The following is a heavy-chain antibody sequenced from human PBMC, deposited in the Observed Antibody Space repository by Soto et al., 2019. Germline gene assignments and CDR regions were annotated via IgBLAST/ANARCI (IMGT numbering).Heavy chain of an antibody. CDR2: IYYSGST. CDR1: GGSISSYY. Sequence: PSETLSLTCTVSGGSISSYYWSWIRQPPGKGLEWIGYIYYSGSTNYNPSLKSRVTISVDTSKNQFSLKLSSVTAADTAVYCCARSRGGYFDYWGQGALVTVSS. CDR3: ARSRGGYFDY. D-gene: IGHD3-10*01. V-gene: IGHV4-59*01. J-gene: IGHJ4*02.